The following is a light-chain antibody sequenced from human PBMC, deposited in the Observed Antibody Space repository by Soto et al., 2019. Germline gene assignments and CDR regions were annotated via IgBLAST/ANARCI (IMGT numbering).Light chain of an antibody. V-gene: IGKV3-20*01. Sequence: EIVLTQSPGTLSLSPGERATLSCRASQSVGSYYLAWYQQKPGQAPRLLIYDISSRATGIPDRFSGSGSGTDFTLTISGVEPEDFAVYFCQPYGTSRTFGQGTKVEIK. CDR1: QSVGSYY. CDR3: QPYGTSRT. CDR2: DIS. J-gene: IGKJ1*01.